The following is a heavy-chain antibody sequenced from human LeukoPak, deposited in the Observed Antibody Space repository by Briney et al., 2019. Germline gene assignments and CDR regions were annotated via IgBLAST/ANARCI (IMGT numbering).Heavy chain of an antibody. CDR3: ARDSHTAMDY. J-gene: IGHJ4*02. CDR2: IYHSGST. V-gene: IGHV4-38-2*02. CDR1: GYSISSGYY. Sequence: PSGTLSLTCAVSGYSISSGYYWGWIRQPPGKGLEWIGSIYHSGSTYYNPSLKSRVTISVDTSKNQFSLKLSSVTAADTAVYYRARDSHTAMDYWGQGTLVTVSS. D-gene: IGHD5-18*01.